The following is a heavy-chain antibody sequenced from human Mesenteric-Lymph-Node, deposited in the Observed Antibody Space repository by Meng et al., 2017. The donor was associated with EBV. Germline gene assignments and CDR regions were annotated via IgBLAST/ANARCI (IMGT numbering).Heavy chain of an antibody. J-gene: IGHJ4*02. CDR1: GFTFNLYD. D-gene: IGHD5-24*01. V-gene: IGHV3-23*04. CDR3: SNLPYNY. Sequence: VQLVESGGGLVQPGGSLRLSCAASGFTFNLYDMNWVRQAPGRGLEWVSGISGSGRTTYYADSVKGRFSVSRDNSGNTVSLQMNSLRAEDTAVYYCSNLPYNYWGQGTLVTVAS. CDR2: ISGSGRTT.